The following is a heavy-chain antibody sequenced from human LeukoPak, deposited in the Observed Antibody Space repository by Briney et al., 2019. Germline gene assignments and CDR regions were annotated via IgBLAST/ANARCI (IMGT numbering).Heavy chain of an antibody. CDR3: ARRDFNSVYYQLDY. D-gene: IGHD3-22*01. V-gene: IGHV5-51*01. CDR2: IYPDDSDT. CDR1: GYSFSDYW. J-gene: IGHJ4*02. Sequence: GESLKISCKGSGYSFSDYWIGWVRQMPGKGLEWMGIIYPDDSDTKYSPSFQGQVTISADKSISTAYLQWSSLKAPDTAMYYCARRDFNSVYYQLDYWGQGTLVTVSS.